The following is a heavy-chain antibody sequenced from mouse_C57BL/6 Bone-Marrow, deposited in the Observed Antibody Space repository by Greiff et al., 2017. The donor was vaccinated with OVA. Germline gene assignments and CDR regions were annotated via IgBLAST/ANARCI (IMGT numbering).Heavy chain of an antibody. D-gene: IGHD1-1*01. CDR2: IYPRSGNT. CDR1: TSYG. V-gene: IGHV1-81*01. CDR3: ARLGYYGSPSY. Sequence: QVQLQQSGAELARPGASVKLSFTSYGISWVKQRTGQGLEWIGAIYPRSGNTYYNEKFKGKATLTADKSSSTAYMELRSLTSEDSAVYFCARLGYYGSPSYWGQGTLVTVSA. J-gene: IGHJ3*01.